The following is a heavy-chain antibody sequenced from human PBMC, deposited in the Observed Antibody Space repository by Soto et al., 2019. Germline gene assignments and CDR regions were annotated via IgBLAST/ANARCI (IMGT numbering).Heavy chain of an antibody. D-gene: IGHD6-19*01. J-gene: IGHJ4*02. CDR3: ARVHSSGWYEGGEFDY. Sequence: PSETLSLTCTVSGGSISSYYWSWIRQPPGKGLEWIGYIYYSGSTNYNRSLKSRVTISVDTSKNQFSLKLTSVTAADTAVYYCARVHSSGWYEGGEFDYWGQGTLVTVSS. CDR2: IYYSGST. CDR1: GGSISSYY. V-gene: IGHV4-59*01.